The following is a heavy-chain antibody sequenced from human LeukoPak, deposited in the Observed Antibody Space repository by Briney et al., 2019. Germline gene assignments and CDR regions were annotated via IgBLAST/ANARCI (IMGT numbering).Heavy chain of an antibody. V-gene: IGHV4-38-2*02. CDR3: ARCGGKWLHYMDV. J-gene: IGHJ6*03. Sequence: SETLSLTCTVSGYSINSGYYWGWIRQPPGKGLEWIAIIYHSGSINYNPSLKSRVTISVDKSKNQFSLKLSSVTAADTAVYYCARCGGKWLHYMDVWGKGTTVTVSS. CDR2: IYHSGSI. CDR1: GYSINSGYY. D-gene: IGHD5-12*01.